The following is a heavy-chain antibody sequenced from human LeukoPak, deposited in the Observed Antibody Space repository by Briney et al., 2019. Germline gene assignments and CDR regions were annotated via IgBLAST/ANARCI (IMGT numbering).Heavy chain of an antibody. CDR3: ARKGYDSSGYYY. Sequence: ASVKVSCKASGYTFTGYYMHWVRQAPGQGLEWMGWINPNSGGTNYAQKFQGWVTMTRDASVSTAYMELSRLRSDDTAVYYCARKGYDSSGYYYWGQGTLVTVSS. V-gene: IGHV1-2*04. J-gene: IGHJ4*02. D-gene: IGHD3-22*01. CDR1: GYTFTGYY. CDR2: INPNSGGT.